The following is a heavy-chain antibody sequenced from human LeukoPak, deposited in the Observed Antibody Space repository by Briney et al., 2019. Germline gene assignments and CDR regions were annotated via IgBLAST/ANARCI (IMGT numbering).Heavy chain of an antibody. CDR2: INTNTGNP. D-gene: IGHD6-19*01. CDR3: ARDVGQWLVPYYFDY. V-gene: IGHV7-4-1*02. CDR1: GYTFTSYA. Sequence: ASVKVSCKAPGYTFTSYAMNWVRQAPGQGLEWMGWINTNTGNPTYAQGFTGRFVFSLDTSVSTAYLQISSLRAEDTAVYYCARDVGQWLVPYYFDYWGQGTLVTVSS. J-gene: IGHJ4*02.